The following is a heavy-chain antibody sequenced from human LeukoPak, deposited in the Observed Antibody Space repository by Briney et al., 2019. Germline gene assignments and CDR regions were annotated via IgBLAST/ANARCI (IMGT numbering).Heavy chain of an antibody. CDR1: GGSFSGYY. V-gene: IGHV4-34*01. CDR3: ARVRQWLVRGWFDP. J-gene: IGHJ5*02. CDR2: INHSGST. D-gene: IGHD6-19*01. Sequence: KPSETLSLTCAVYGGSFSGYYWSWIRQPPGKGLEWIGEINHSGSTNYNPSLKSRVTISVDTSKNQFSLKLSSVTAADTAVYYCARVRQWLVRGWFDPWGQGTLDTVSS.